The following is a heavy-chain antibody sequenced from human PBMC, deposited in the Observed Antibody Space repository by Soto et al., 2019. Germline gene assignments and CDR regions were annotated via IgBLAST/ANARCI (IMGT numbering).Heavy chain of an antibody. CDR1: GGSISSGDYY. V-gene: IGHV4-30-4*01. CDR3: AGSPPSFYGSGSYYNFGY. D-gene: IGHD3-10*01. J-gene: IGHJ4*02. Sequence: SETLSLTCTVSGGSISSGDYYWSWIRQPPGKGLEWIGYIYYSGSTYYNPSLKSRVTISVDTSKNQFSLKLSSVTAADTAVYYCAGSPPSFYGSGSYYNFGYWGQGTLVTVSS. CDR2: IYYSGST.